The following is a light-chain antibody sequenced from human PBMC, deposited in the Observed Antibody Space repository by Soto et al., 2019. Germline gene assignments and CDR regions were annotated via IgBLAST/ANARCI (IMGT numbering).Light chain of an antibody. CDR3: SSYTSSSTLV. CDR1: SSDVGGYNY. Sequence: QSALTQPASVSGSPGQSITIPCTGTSSDVGGYNYVAWYQHNPGKAPKLMIYDVSNRPSGVSSRFSGSKSGNTASLSISGLQAEDEADYYCSSYTSSSTLVFGTGTKVTVL. J-gene: IGLJ1*01. CDR2: DVS. V-gene: IGLV2-14*01.